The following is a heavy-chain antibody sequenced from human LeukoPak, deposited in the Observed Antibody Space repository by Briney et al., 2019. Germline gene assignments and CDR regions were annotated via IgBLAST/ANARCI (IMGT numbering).Heavy chain of an antibody. CDR2: ISDIGSI. CDR3: AGHHPRNTVDF. V-gene: IGHV4-59*08. D-gene: IGHD2-8*02. Sequence: PSETLSFTCTGSGGSISSYYWNWIRQPPGLELEWIAYISDIGSINYNPSLKSRVTISLDTSKNQFSLKLSSVTAADTAVYYCAGHHPRNTVDFWGQGTLVTVSS. CDR1: GGSISSYY. J-gene: IGHJ4*02.